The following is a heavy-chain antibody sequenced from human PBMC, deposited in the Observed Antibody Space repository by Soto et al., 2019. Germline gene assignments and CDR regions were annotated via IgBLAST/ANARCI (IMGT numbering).Heavy chain of an antibody. Sequence: GSLRLSCVASGFTLSRDWMHWVRQVPGKGLEWVSVIYSGGSTYYADSVKGRFTISRDNSKNTLYLQMNSLRAEDTAVYYCARDQISSSGYYYYYGMDVWGQGTTVTAP. D-gene: IGHD3-22*01. CDR1: GFTLSRDW. CDR3: ARDQISSSGYYYYYGMDV. V-gene: IGHV3-53*01. J-gene: IGHJ6*02. CDR2: IYSGGST.